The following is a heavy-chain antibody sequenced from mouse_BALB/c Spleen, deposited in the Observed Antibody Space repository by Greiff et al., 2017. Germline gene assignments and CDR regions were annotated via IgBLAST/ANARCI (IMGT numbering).Heavy chain of an antibody. V-gene: IGHV1-80*01. Sequence: QVQLQQPGSELVRPGASVKISCKASGYAFSSSWMNWVKQRPGQGLEWIGRIYPGDGDTNYNGKFKGKATLTADKSSSTAYMQLSSLTSVDSAVYFCARITTVVAFDYWGQGTTLTVSS. CDR3: ARITTVVAFDY. D-gene: IGHD1-1*01. J-gene: IGHJ2*01. CDR2: IYPGDGDT. CDR1: GYAFSSSW.